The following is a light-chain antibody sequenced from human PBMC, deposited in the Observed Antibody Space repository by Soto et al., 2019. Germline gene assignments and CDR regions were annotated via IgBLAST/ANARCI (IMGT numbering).Light chain of an antibody. CDR3: QHYNNWPLLT. J-gene: IGKJ4*01. CDR1: QSVGSN. CDR2: GAS. V-gene: IGKV3-15*01. Sequence: EIVMTQSPATLSVSPGERATLSCRASQSVGSNLAWYQQKPGQVPRLLISGASTRVTGIPARFSGSGSGTEFTLTISSLQSEDFAVYYCQHYNNWPLLTVGGGTKVDIK.